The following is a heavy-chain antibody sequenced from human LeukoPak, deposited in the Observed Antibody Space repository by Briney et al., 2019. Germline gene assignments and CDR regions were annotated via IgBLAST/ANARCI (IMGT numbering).Heavy chain of an antibody. J-gene: IGHJ4*02. CDR3: ARSPIFGVPAATYYFDY. D-gene: IGHD2-2*01. V-gene: IGHV4-34*01. CDR1: GGSFSGYY. Sequence: SETLSLTCAVYGGSFSGYYWSWIRKPPGKGLEWIGEINHSGSTNYNPSLKSRVTISVDTSKNQFSLKLSSVTAADTAVYYCARSPIFGVPAATYYFDYWGQGTLVTVSS. CDR2: INHSGST.